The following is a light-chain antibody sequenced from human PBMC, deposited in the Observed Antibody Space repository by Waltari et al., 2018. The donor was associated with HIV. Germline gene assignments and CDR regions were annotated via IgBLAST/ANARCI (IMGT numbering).Light chain of an antibody. CDR1: QSVSSN. J-gene: IGKJ2*01. CDR3: QQYINRPPYT. Sequence: EIVMTQSPATLSVSPGERATLSCRASQSVSSNLAWYQQKPGQAPRLLIYGASTRATGVPARFSGSGSETEFTLTISSLQSEDFAVYYCQQYINRPPYTFGQGTKLEI. CDR2: GAS. V-gene: IGKV3-15*01.